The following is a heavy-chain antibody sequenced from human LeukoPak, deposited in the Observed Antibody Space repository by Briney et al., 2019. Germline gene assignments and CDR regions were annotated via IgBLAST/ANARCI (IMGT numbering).Heavy chain of an antibody. CDR3: ARENNWFDP. J-gene: IGHJ5*02. V-gene: IGHV4-30-4*07. CDR1: GGSISSGGYS. CDR2: IYYSGST. Sequence: SQTLSLTCAVSGGSISSGGYSWSWIRQPPGKGLEWIGYIYYSGSTYYNPSLKSRVTISVDTSKSQFSLKLSSVTAADTAVYYCARENNWFDPWGQGTLVTVSS.